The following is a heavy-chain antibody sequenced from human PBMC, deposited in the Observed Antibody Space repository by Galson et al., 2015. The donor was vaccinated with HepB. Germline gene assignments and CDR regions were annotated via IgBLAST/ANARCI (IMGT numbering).Heavy chain of an antibody. CDR2: IYWDDDK. D-gene: IGHD1-7*01. CDR1: GFSLTTSPVG. V-gene: IGHV2-5*02. J-gene: IGHJ4*02. Sequence: PALVKPTQTLTLTCSFSGFSLTTSPVGVGWLRQPPGKALEWLAVIYWDDDKRYSPSLKNRLTISKDTSKNQVVLTMTNMDPADTGSYYCAYRSPQSANWNSNCFDYWGQGTLVTVSS. CDR3: AYRSPQSANWNSNCFDY.